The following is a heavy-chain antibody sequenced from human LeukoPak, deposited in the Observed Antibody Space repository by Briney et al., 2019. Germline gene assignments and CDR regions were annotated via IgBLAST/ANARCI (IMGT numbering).Heavy chain of an antibody. V-gene: IGHV1-69*13. CDR1: GGTFSSYA. CDR2: IIPIFGTA. J-gene: IGHJ6*02. CDR3: ARGPDITIFGVVITNYYYYYGMGV. D-gene: IGHD3-3*01. Sequence: GASVKVSCKASGGTFSSYAISWVRQAPGQGLEWMGGIIPIFGTANYAQKFQGRVTITADESTSTAYMELSSLRSEDTAVYYCARGPDITIFGVVITNYYYYYGMGVWGQGTTVTVSS.